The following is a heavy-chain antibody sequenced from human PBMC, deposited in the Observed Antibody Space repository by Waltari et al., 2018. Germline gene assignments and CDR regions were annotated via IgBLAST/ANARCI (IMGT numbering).Heavy chain of an antibody. CDR3: ARVTFDSRHYGMDV. CDR2: IYYSGST. Sequence: QVQLQESGPGLVKPSETLSLTCPVSGCSISSYYWSWIRQPPGKGLEWIGYIYYSGSTNYNPSLKSRVTISVDTSKNQFSLKLSSVTAADTAVYYCARVTFDSRHYGMDVWGQGTTVTVSS. J-gene: IGHJ6*02. CDR1: GCSISSYY. D-gene: IGHD3-22*01. V-gene: IGHV4-59*01.